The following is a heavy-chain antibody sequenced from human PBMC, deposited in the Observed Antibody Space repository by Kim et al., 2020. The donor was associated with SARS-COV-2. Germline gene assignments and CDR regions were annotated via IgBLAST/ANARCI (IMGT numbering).Heavy chain of an antibody. V-gene: IGHV3-33*06. D-gene: IGHD1-26*01. J-gene: IGHJ4*02. Sequence: SVEGRFTISRDNFKNILFLQMNSLRAEDTAVYYCAKDPHPYSKDWYYLDYWGQGILVTVSS. CDR3: AKDPHPYSKDWYYLDY.